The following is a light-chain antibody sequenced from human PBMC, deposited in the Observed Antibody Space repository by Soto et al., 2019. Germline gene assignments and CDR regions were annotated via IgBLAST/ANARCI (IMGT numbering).Light chain of an antibody. CDR1: SSDVGGYNY. V-gene: IGLV2-14*03. Sequence: QSALTQPASVSGSPGQSVTISCTGTSSDVGGYNYVCWHQQHPGKAPKLIFYDINQRPSGVSKLSSGYKSSNTSSLTISGLPADDEADYCSSSYTGLNAVVFGGGTKLTVL. CDR2: DIN. J-gene: IGLJ2*01. CDR3: SSYTGLNAVV.